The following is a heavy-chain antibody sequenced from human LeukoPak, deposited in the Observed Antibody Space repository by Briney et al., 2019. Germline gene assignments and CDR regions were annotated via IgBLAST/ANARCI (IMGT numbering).Heavy chain of an antibody. D-gene: IGHD6-13*01. CDR3: ARDVNRGSSWAFDY. CDR2: IYTSGST. V-gene: IGHV4-61*02. Sequence: SETLSLTRTVSGGSISSGGYYWSWIRPPPGKGLGGGGRIYTSGSTNYNPSLKSRVTMSVDTSKNQFSLKLSSVTAADTAVYYCARDVNRGSSWAFDYWGQGTLVTVSS. CDR1: GGSISSGGYY. J-gene: IGHJ4*02.